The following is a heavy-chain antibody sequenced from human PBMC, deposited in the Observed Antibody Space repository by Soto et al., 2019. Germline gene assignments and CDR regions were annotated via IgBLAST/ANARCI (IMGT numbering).Heavy chain of an antibody. D-gene: IGHD3-22*01. V-gene: IGHV3-23*01. CDR2: ISGSGGST. CDR3: AKDIPSYYDSSGYDAFDI. Sequence: GESLKISCAASGFTFSSYAMSWVRQAPGKGLEWVSAISGSGGSTYYADSVKGRFTISRDNSKNTLYLQMNSLRAEDTAVYYCAKDIPSYYDSSGYDAFDIWGQGTMVTVSS. CDR1: GFTFSSYA. J-gene: IGHJ3*02.